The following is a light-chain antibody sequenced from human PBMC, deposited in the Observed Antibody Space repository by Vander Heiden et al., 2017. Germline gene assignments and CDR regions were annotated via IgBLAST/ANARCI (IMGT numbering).Light chain of an antibody. V-gene: IGLV1-44*01. CDR2: SNN. CDR3: AAWDDSLNGVV. J-gene: IGLJ2*01. CDR1: SSNIGSNT. Sequence: QSVLTHPPSASGTPRHTVTISCSGSSSNIGSNTVNWYQQLLGTAPKLLIYSNNQRPSGVPDRFSGSKSGTSASLAISGLQSEDEADYYCAAWDDSLNGVVFGGGTKLTVL.